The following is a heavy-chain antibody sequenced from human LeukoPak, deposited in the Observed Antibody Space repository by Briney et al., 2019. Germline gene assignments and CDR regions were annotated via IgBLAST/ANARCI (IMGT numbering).Heavy chain of an antibody. CDR1: GGSFSGYY. CDR2: INHSGST. Sequence: PSETLSLTCAVYGGSFSGYYWSWIRQPPGKGLEWIGEINHSGSTNYNPSLKSRVTISVDTSKNQFSLKLSSVTAADTAVYYCARGHGDPWGQGTLVTVSS. CDR3: ARGHGDP. J-gene: IGHJ5*02. V-gene: IGHV4-34*01.